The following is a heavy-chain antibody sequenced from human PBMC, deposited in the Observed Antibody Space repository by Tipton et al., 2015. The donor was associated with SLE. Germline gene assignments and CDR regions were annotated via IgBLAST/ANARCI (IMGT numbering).Heavy chain of an antibody. V-gene: IGHV4-34*01. CDR1: GGSFSGYY. J-gene: IGHJ6*02. CDR3: ARGHNVLLWFGELLDHQGHYGMDV. D-gene: IGHD3-10*01. Sequence: LRLSCAVYGGSFSGYYWGWIRQPPGKGLEWIGSIYYSGSTYYNPSLKSRVTISVDTSKNQFSLKLSSVTAADTAVYYCARGHNVLLWFGELLDHQGHYGMDVWGQGTTVTVSS. CDR2: IYYSGST.